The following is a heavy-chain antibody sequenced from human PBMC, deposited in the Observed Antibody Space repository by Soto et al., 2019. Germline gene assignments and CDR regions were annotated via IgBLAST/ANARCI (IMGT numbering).Heavy chain of an antibody. J-gene: IGHJ6*02. V-gene: IGHV1-18*01. CDR2: ISSYNGNT. CDR1: GYTFITYV. Sequence: ASVKVSFKASGYTFITYVISWVRQAPGQGLEWMGWISSYNGNTNYAQKLQGRITMTTDTSTTTAYMELRSLRSDDTAVYYCARDRPTSSIRARDYYYAMDVWGQGTTVTVSS. D-gene: IGHD6-6*01. CDR3: ARDRPTSSIRARDYYYAMDV.